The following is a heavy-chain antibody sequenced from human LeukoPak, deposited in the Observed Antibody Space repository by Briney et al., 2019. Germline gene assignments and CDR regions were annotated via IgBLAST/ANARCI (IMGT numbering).Heavy chain of an antibody. CDR3: AKDLWGTTVVTLEDPDWFDP. V-gene: IGHV3-23*01. J-gene: IGHJ5*02. CDR1: GFTFSNYA. CDR2: ISGSGSST. D-gene: IGHD4-23*01. Sequence: AGGSLRLSCTASGFTFSNYAMSWVRQAPGKGLEWVSGISGSGSSTYYADSVKGRFTISRDNSKNTLYLQMNSLRAEDTAVYYCAKDLWGTTVVTLEDPDWFDPWGQGTLVTVSS.